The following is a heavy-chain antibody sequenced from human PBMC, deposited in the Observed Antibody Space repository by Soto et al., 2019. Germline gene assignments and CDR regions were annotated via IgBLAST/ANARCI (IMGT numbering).Heavy chain of an antibody. J-gene: IGHJ4*02. V-gene: IGHV4-31*03. CDR2: IYYSGST. CDR3: AREQGGRGYSYGPDY. Sequence: SETLSLTCTVSGGSISSGGYYWSWIRQHPGKGLEWIGYIYYSGSTYYNPSLKSRVTISVDTSKNQFSLKLSSVTAADTAVYYCAREQGGRGYSYGPDYWGQGTLVTVSS. D-gene: IGHD5-18*01. CDR1: GGSISSGGYY.